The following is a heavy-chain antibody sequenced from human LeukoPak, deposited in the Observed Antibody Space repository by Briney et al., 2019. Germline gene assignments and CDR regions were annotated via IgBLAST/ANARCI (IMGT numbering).Heavy chain of an antibody. CDR2: INTNTGNP. J-gene: IGHJ5*02. Sequence: ASVKVSCKASGYTFTSHAMNWVRQAPGQGLEWMGWINTNTGNPTYAQGFTGRFVFSLDTSVSTAYLQISSLKAEDTAVYYCARARRVGATTSHWFDPWGQGTLVTVSS. D-gene: IGHD1-26*01. CDR1: GYTFTSHA. CDR3: ARARRVGATTSHWFDP. V-gene: IGHV7-4-1*02.